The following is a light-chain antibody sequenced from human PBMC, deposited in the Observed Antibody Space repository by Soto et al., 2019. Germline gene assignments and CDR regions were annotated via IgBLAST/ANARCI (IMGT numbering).Light chain of an antibody. V-gene: IGKV3-11*01. CDR2: GAF. Sequence: EIVLTQSPASLCLSPGEKATLSCRASPSVTNFLAWYQQKPGQAPRLLIYGAFNRATGIPARFSGSGSGTDFTLTISSLEPEDSAVYYCQQRNVWPPVTFGQGTRREIK. J-gene: IGKJ5*01. CDR1: PSVTNF. CDR3: QQRNVWPPVT.